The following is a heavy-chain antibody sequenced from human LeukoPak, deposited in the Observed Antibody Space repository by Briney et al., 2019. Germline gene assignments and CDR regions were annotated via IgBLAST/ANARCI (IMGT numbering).Heavy chain of an antibody. CDR3: ARVMGRNYYMDV. J-gene: IGHJ6*03. V-gene: IGHV4-59*01. CDR2: IYYSGST. Sequence: PSETLSLTCTVSGGSISSYYWSWIRQPPGKGLEWTGYIYYSGSTNYNPSLKSRVTISVDTSKNQFSLKLSSVTAADTAVYYCARVMGRNYYMDVWGKGTTVTVSS. D-gene: IGHD1-14*01. CDR1: GGSISSYY.